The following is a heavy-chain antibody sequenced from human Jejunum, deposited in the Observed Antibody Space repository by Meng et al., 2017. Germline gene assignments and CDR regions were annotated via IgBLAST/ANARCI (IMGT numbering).Heavy chain of an antibody. V-gene: IGHV4-4*02. Sequence: QVPLQHAGPGLVKPSATLTHSSAASGDSISSSYWWSWVRQSPGKGLEWIGEIYHIGTTNYNPSLKSRVTISADKSKNQFSLNLCTVTAADTAVYFCARDFEALNGVWGQGTLVTVSS. CDR3: ARDFEALNGV. J-gene: IGHJ1*01. D-gene: IGHD2-8*01. CDR1: GDSISSSYW. CDR2: IYHIGTT.